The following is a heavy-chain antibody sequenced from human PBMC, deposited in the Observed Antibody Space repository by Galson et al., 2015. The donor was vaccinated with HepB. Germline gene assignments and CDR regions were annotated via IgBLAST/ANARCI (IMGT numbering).Heavy chain of an antibody. CDR2: INTNTGNP. J-gene: IGHJ4*02. CDR3: ARNGDSGSYYNFDY. V-gene: IGHV7-4-1*02. D-gene: IGHD1-26*01. Sequence: SCKASGYTFTSYAMNWVRQAPGQGLEWMGWINTNTGNPTYAQGFTGRFVFSLDTSVSTAYPQISSLKAEDTAVYYCARNGDSGSYYNFDYWGQGTLVTVSS. CDR1: GYTFTSYA.